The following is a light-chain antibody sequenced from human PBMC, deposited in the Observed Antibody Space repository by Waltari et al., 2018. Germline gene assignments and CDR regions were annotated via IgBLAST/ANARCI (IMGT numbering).Light chain of an antibody. CDR2: DTS. CDR3: QQRRNWPLT. J-gene: IGKJ4*01. Sequence: RASQSVDMSSPWYQQRPGQAPRLLIYDTSHRATDIPARFSGSGSETDFSLTISSLEPEDFAVYYCQQRRNWPLTFGGGTKVEIK. V-gene: IGKV3-11*01. CDR1: QSVDMS.